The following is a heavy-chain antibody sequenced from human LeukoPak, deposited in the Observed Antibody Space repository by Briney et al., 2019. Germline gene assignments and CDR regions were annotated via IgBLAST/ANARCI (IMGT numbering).Heavy chain of an antibody. D-gene: IGHD2-8*01. V-gene: IGHV3-30*02. CDR1: GFTFSSYG. CDR3: ANGYCTNGVCYPYYYYYMDV. J-gene: IGHJ6*03. CDR2: IRFDGTNK. Sequence: GGSLRLSCAASGFTFSSYGLHWVRQAPGKGLEWVAFIRFDGTNKYYADSVKGRFTISRDNSKNTLYLEMNSLGAEDTAVYYCANGYCTNGVCYPYYYYYMDVWGKGTTVTVSS.